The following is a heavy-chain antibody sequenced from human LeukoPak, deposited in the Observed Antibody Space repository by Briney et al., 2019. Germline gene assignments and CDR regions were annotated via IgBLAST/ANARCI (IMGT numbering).Heavy chain of an antibody. V-gene: IGHV3-21*01. D-gene: IGHD6-13*01. CDR2: ISSSGSYI. CDR3: ARSPGVTYYFDY. CDR1: GFTFSSYS. J-gene: IGHJ4*02. Sequence: PWGSLRLSCAASGFTFSSYSMNWVRQAPGKGLEWVSSISSSGSYIYYADSVKGRFTISRDNAKNSLYLQMNSLRAEDTAVYYCARSPGVTYYFDYLGQGTLLTVSS.